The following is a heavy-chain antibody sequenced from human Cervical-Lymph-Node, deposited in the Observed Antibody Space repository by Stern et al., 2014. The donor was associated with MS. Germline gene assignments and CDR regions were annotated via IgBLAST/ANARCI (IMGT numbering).Heavy chain of an antibody. CDR1: GYPFTSEA. Sequence: QLVQSGSELRKPGASVKVSCKASGYPFTSEAMNWVRQAPGQDFEWMGWINTDTGNSTYAQGFAGRFVFSLDPSVSTAYMQIRDLKAEDTSVYYCTRGPMASFDFWGQGTLVTVSS. CDR2: INTDTGNS. CDR3: TRGPMASFDF. D-gene: IGHD5-24*01. V-gene: IGHV7-4-1*02. J-gene: IGHJ4*02.